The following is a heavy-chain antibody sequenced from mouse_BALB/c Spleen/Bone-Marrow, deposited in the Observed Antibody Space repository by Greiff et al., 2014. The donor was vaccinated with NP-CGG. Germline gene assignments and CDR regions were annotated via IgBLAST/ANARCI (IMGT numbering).Heavy chain of an antibody. CDR1: GYTFTSYV. CDR3: ARSEYFGSSYDY. CDR2: INPYNDGT. V-gene: IGHV1-14*01. J-gene: IGHJ2*01. Sequence: LQQSGPMLVKPGASVKMSCKASGYTFTSYVMHWMKQKPGQGLEWIGYINPYNDGTKYNETFKGKATLTSDKSSSTAYMDLSSLTSEDSAVYFCARSEYFGSSYDYWGPGTTLTVSS. D-gene: IGHD1-1*01.